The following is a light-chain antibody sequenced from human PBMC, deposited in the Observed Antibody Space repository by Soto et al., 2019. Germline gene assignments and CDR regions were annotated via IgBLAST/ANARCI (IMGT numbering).Light chain of an antibody. CDR1: QTISSW. V-gene: IGKV1-5*03. CDR3: QHYNSYSEA. Sequence: DIQMTQSPSTLSGSVGDRVTITCRASQTISSWLAWYQQKPGQAPKLLIYKASTLKSGAPSRFSGSGSGTDCTLITGSQQPDDFATYYCQHYNSYSEAFGQGTKVELK. J-gene: IGKJ1*01. CDR2: KAS.